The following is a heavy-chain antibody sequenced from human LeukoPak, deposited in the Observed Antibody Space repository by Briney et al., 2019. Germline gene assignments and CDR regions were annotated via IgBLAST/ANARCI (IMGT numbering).Heavy chain of an antibody. Sequence: ASVKVSCKVSGHTLSELSMHWVRQAPGKGLEWMGGFEPEDGKIISAQKFQGRVTMTEDTSTDTAYMELSRLTSEDTAIYYCVANSPYNWKAGDYWGQGTLLTVPS. CDR3: VANSPYNWKAGDY. CDR1: GHTLSELS. V-gene: IGHV1-24*01. D-gene: IGHD1-1*01. J-gene: IGHJ4*02. CDR2: FEPEDGKI.